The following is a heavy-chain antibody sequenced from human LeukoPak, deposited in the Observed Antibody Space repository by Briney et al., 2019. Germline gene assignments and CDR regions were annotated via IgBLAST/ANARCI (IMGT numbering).Heavy chain of an antibody. CDR1: GFNFMQYG. Sequence: VGSLRLSCVGSGFNFMQYGMMWVRQAPGKGLEWVSTIHPSGINTHHADSVKGRFTISRDNSKNTLYLQMNSLRVEDTAIYYCARDPSTLLPTDDSWGQGTLVAVSS. V-gene: IGHV3-23*05. CDR3: ARDPSTLLPTDDS. D-gene: IGHD2-2*01. CDR2: IHPSGINT. J-gene: IGHJ4*02.